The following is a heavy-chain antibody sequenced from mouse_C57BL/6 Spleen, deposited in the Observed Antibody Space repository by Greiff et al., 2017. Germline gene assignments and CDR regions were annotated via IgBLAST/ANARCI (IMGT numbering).Heavy chain of an antibody. CDR3: ASHGTARATSWFAY. V-gene: IGHV5-9*01. D-gene: IGHD3-2*01. CDR2: IGAGGGNT. Sequence: EVQLVESGGGLVKPGGSLKLSCAASGFTFSSYTMSWVRQSPGKRLEWVATIGAGGGNTNYPDSFKGRFTLTGDNAKNTLYRQMSSLGSEHTALDSAASHGTARATSWFAYWGQGTLVTVSA. J-gene: IGHJ3*01. CDR1: GFTFSSYT.